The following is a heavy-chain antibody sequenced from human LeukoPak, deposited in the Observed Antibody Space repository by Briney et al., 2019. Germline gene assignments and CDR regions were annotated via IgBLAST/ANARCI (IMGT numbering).Heavy chain of an antibody. D-gene: IGHD3-3*01. Sequence: SETLSLTCTVSGGSISSYYWNWIRQPPGKGLEWIGYINTSGSTNYNPSLKSRVTISIDTSKNQCSLKLSSVTAADTAVCYCATGEGHDFWSGPYSIDYWGQGTLVTVSS. V-gene: IGHV4-4*08. CDR1: GGSISSYY. CDR2: INTSGST. CDR3: ATGEGHDFWSGPYSIDY. J-gene: IGHJ4*02.